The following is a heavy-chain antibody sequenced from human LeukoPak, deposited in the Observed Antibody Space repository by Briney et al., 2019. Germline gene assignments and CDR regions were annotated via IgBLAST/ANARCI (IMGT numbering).Heavy chain of an antibody. CDR3: ARDPINIATAGKGFDY. CDR1: GFTFSSFG. J-gene: IGHJ4*02. D-gene: IGHD6-13*01. Sequence: GGSLRLSCAASGFTFSSFGMNWVRQGPGKGLEWVSSISSSSSYIYYADSVKGRFTISRDNAKKSLYLQMNSLRAEDTAVYYCARDPINIATAGKGFDYWGQGTLVTVSS. CDR2: ISSSSSYI. V-gene: IGHV3-21*01.